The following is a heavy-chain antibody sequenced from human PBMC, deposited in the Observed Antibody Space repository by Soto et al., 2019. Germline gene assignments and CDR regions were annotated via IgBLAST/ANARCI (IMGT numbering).Heavy chain of an antibody. Sequence: QRQLQESGPGLVKPSETLSLTCTVSGDSISTYNWGWIRQPPGKGLEWIGCIYYSGVTNYNPSLKSRVTRSVDTPKNQLSLKLNSVTAADTAVYYCARVAADIASWLDPWGQGTLVTVSS. J-gene: IGHJ5*02. CDR3: ARVAADIASWLDP. V-gene: IGHV4-59*01. CDR1: GDSISTYN. D-gene: IGHD5-12*01. CDR2: IYYSGVT.